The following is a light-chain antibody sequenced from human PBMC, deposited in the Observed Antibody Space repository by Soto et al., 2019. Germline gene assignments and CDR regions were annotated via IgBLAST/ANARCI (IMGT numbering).Light chain of an antibody. J-gene: IGKJ5*01. CDR1: QSINTY. CDR2: AAS. CDR3: QQSYSTLLIT. Sequence: DIQMTQSPSSLSASVGDRVTITCRASQSINTYLNWYQQIPGKSPKLLIYAASSLHSGVPSRFSGRGSGTDFTLTFNSLQPEDFATYYCQQSYSTLLITFGQGTRLEIK. V-gene: IGKV1-39*01.